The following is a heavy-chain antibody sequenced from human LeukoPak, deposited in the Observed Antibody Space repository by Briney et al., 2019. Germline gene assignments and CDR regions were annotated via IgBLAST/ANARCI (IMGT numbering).Heavy chain of an antibody. Sequence: GASVKVSCKASGYTFTSYDINWVRQATGQGLVWMGWMNPNSGNTGYAQKFQGRVTITRNTSISTAYMELSSLRSEDTAVYYCARGVQYYYDSSGWRPFDLWGQGTMVTVSS. CDR2: MNPNSGNT. CDR1: GYTFTSYD. J-gene: IGHJ3*01. V-gene: IGHV1-8*03. D-gene: IGHD3-22*01. CDR3: ARGVQYYYDSSGWRPFDL.